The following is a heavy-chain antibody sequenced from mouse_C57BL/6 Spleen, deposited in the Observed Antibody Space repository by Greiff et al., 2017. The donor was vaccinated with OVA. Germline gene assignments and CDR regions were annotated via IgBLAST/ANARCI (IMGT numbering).Heavy chain of an antibody. CDR2: IYPGDGDT. CDR3: ARTLYYDYDQGYYFDY. CDR1: GYAFSSSW. V-gene: IGHV1-82*01. D-gene: IGHD2-4*01. J-gene: IGHJ2*01. Sequence: QVTLKVCGPELVKPGASVKISCKASGYAFSSSWMNWVKQRPGKGLEWIGRIYPGDGDTNYNGKFKGKATLTADKSSSTAYMQLSSLTSEDSAVYFCARTLYYDYDQGYYFDYWGQGTTLTVSS.